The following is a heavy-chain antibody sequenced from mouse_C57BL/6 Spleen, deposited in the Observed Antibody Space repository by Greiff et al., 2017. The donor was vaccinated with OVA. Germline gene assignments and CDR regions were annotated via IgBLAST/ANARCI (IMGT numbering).Heavy chain of an antibody. CDR2: ILPGSGST. D-gene: IGHD1-1*01. V-gene: IGHV1-9*01. J-gene: IGHJ1*03. Sequence: QVQLQQSGAELMKPGASVKLSCKATGYTFTGYWIEWVKQRPGHGLEWIGEILPGSGSTNYNEKFKGKATFTADTSSNTAYMQHSSLTTEDSAIYFCAIRDGSSQRYFDVWGTGTPVTVSS. CDR1: GYTFTGYW. CDR3: AIRDGSSQRYFDV.